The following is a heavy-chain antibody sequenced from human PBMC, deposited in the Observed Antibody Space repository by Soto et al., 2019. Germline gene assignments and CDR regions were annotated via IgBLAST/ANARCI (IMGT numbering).Heavy chain of an antibody. Sequence: QVQLVQSGAEVKKPGASVKVSCKASGYTFTGYYMHWVRQAPGQGLGWMGWINPNSGGTNYAQKLEGWDNMTRDTPISTASVERSRLRPDDTAVYYCASGLRRDSGCDPAGAFHYWGEGTLVTVAS. CDR2: INPNSGGT. CDR3: ASGLRRDSGCDPAGAFHY. CDR1: GYTFTGYY. J-gene: IGHJ4*02. V-gene: IGHV1-2*04. D-gene: IGHD5-12*01.